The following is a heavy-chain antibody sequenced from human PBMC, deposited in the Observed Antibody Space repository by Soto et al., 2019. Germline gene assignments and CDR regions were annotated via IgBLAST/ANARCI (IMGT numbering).Heavy chain of an antibody. J-gene: IGHJ4*02. V-gene: IGHV4-39*07. CDR3: ARVYMVRGTIIRYFDY. Sequence: SETLSLTCTVSGGSISSTNYFWGWIRQPPVKGLEWIGSIHYSGSTNYNPSLKSRVTIPVDKSKNQFSLKLSSVTAADTAVYYCARVYMVRGTIIRYFDYWGQGTLVTVSS. D-gene: IGHD3-10*01. CDR2: IHYSGST. CDR1: GGSISSTNYF.